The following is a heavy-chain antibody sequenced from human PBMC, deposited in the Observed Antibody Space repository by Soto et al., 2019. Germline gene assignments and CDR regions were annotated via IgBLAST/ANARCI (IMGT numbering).Heavy chain of an antibody. J-gene: IGHJ4*02. D-gene: IGHD4-17*01. CDR2: INPDSGVT. CDR1: GYIFSDYY. CDR3: ARKVRDYNFDY. Sequence: QVQLAQSGAEVKKPGASVKVSCKASGYIFSDYYMHWVRQAPGQGLEWMGWINPDSGVTKYTQKFPGRVTMTRDTSISTAYMELSGLTSDDTAVYFCARKVRDYNFDYWGQGTLVTVSS. V-gene: IGHV1-2*02.